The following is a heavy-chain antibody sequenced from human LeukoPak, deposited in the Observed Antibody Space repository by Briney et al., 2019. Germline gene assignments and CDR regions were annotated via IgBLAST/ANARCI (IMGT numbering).Heavy chain of an antibody. CDR3: ARRGDIVVVPAAQYAFDI. Sequence: GESLKISCKGSEYSFTSYWIGWVRQMPGKGLEWMGIIYPGDSDTKYSPSFQGQVTISADKSISTAYLQWSSLKASDTAMYYCARRGDIVVVPAAQYAFDIWGQGTMVTVSS. D-gene: IGHD2-2*01. J-gene: IGHJ3*02. CDR1: EYSFTSYW. V-gene: IGHV5-51*01. CDR2: IYPGDSDT.